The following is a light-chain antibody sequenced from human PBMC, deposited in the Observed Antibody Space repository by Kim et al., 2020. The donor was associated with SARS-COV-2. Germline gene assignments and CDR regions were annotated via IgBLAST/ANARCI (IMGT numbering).Light chain of an antibody. J-gene: IGKJ5*01. CDR1: QSVSSY. V-gene: IGKV3-11*01. CDR3: QQRSNWPTLT. CDR2: DAS. Sequence: SPEERATPACRASQSVSSYLAWYQQKPGQAPRLLIYDASNRATGIPARFSGSGSGTDFTLTISSLEPEDFAVYYCQQRSNWPTLTFGQGTRLEIK.